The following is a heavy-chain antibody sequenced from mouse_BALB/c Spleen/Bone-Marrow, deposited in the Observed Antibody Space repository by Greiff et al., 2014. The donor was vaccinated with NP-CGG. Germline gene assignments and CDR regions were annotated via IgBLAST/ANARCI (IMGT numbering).Heavy chain of an antibody. CDR1: GYTFSSYW. D-gene: IGHD2-1*01. CDR2: ILPGSGST. J-gene: IGHJ1*01. V-gene: IGHV1-9*01. CDR3: ARWGGNYVHFDV. Sequence: QVQLKESGAELMKPGASVKISCKATGYTFSSYWVEWVKQRPGHGLEWIGEILPGSGSTNYNEKFKGKATFTADTSSNTAYMQLSSLTSEDSAVYYCARWGGNYVHFDVWGAGTTVTVSS.